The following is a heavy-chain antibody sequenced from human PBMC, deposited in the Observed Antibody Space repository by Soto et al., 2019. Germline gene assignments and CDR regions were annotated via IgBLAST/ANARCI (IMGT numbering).Heavy chain of an antibody. CDR2: IYYSGST. J-gene: IGHJ6*02. CDR1: GSSISSSSYY. V-gene: IGHV4-39*01. D-gene: IGHD3-9*01. CDR3: ARRHKYYDILTGHTYHYGMDV. Sequence: SQTLSLTCTVAGSSISSSSYYWGWIRQPPKKGLEWIGSIYYSGSTYYNPSLKSRVTISVDTSKNQFSLKLSSVTAADTAVYYCARRHKYYDILTGHTYHYGMDVWGQGTTVT.